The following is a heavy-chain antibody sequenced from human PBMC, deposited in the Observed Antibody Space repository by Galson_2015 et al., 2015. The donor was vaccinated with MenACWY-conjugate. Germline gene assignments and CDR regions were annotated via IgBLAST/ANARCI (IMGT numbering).Heavy chain of an antibody. D-gene: IGHD2/OR15-2a*01. Sequence: SLRLSCAASGFSFTTSGMTWVRQAPGKGLEWVSSITGTSTYIHYADSVKGRFTISRDNARNSVSLQMNGLRAEDTAVYYCARGANIYFHSMDVWGRATTCIVSS. CDR3: ARGANIYFHSMDV. CDR1: GFSFTTSG. V-gene: IGHV3-21*04. J-gene: IGHJ6*03. CDR2: ITGTSTYI.